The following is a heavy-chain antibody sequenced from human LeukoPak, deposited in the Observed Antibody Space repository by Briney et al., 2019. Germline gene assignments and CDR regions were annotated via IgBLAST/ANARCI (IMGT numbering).Heavy chain of an antibody. CDR1: GFTFSSYG. D-gene: IGHD3-9*01. CDR2: IKQDGSEK. J-gene: IGHJ4*02. V-gene: IGHV3-7*01. Sequence: PGGSLRLSCAASGFTFSSYGMSWVREAPGKGLEWVANIKQDGSEKYYVDSVKGRFTISRDNAHNSLYLQMNTLRAEDTAVYYCVPGRRYPPADYWGQGTLVTVSS. CDR3: VPGRRYPPADY.